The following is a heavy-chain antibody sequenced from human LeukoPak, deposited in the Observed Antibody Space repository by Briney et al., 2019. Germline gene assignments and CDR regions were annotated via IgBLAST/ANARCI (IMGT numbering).Heavy chain of an antibody. Sequence: GGSLRLSCAASGFTFSSYSMNWVRQAPGKGLEWVSSISSSSSYIYYADSVKGRFTISRDNARNSLYLQMNSLRAEDTAVYYCARDRDWNSGFDYWGQGTLVTVSS. V-gene: IGHV3-21*01. J-gene: IGHJ4*02. CDR2: ISSSSSYI. CDR3: ARDRDWNSGFDY. CDR1: GFTFSSYS. D-gene: IGHD1-7*01.